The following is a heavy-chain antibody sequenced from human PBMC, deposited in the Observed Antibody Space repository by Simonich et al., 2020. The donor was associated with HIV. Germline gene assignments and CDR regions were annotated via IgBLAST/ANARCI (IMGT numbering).Heavy chain of an antibody. CDR2: INHRRRP. V-gene: IGHV4-34*01. CDR1: GGSFSGYY. CDR3: ARGGGTYYGGFYYMDV. D-gene: IGHD1-26*01. J-gene: IGHJ6*03. Sequence: QVHLQQWGAGLLKPSETLSLTCAVYGGSFSGYYWSWIRQPPGKGLEWIGEINHRRRPNYNHSLKCRVTISEDTSKNQFSLKLSSVTAADTAVYYCARGGGTYYGGFYYMDVWGKGTTVTVSS.